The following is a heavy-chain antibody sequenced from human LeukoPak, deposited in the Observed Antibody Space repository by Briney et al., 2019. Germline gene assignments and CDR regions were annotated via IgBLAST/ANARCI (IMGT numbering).Heavy chain of an antibody. Sequence: GGSLRLSCAASGFIFSDYYMSWIRQAPGKGLEWVSAISGSGGSTYYADSVKGRFTISRDNSKNTLYLQMNSLRAEDTAVYYCAKDSPIVVGATFSYWGQGTLVTVSS. D-gene: IGHD1-26*01. J-gene: IGHJ4*02. V-gene: IGHV3-23*01. CDR2: ISGSGGST. CDR1: GFIFSDYY. CDR3: AKDSPIVVGATFSY.